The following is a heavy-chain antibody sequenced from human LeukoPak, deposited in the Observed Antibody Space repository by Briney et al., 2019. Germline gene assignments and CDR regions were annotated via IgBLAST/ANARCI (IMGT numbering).Heavy chain of an antibody. CDR3: ATVVPAAMSGIDP. CDR1: GYTFTGYY. D-gene: IGHD2-2*01. J-gene: IGHJ5*02. V-gene: IGHV1-2*02. Sequence: ASVKVSCKASGYTFTGYYMHWVRQAPGQGLEWMGWINPNSGGTNYAQKFQGRVTMTRDTSISTAYMELSRLRSDDTAVYYRATVVPAAMSGIDPWGQGTLVTVSS. CDR2: INPNSGGT.